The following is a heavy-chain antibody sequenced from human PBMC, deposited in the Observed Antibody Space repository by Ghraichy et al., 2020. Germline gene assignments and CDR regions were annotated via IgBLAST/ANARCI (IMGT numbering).Heavy chain of an antibody. Sequence: ASVKVSCKASGYTFSSYDIHWVRQAPGQRLEWMGWINAGNGNTKYLQKVQGRVIITRDTSANTIYLELSRLTSEDTAVYYCATLPRTEVFDSWGQGTLVTVSS. V-gene: IGHV1-3*01. CDR3: ATLPRTEVFDS. J-gene: IGHJ4*02. CDR2: INAGNGNT. CDR1: GYTFSSYD.